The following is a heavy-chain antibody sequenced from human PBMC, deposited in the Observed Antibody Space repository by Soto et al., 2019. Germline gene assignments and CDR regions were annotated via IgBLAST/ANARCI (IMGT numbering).Heavy chain of an antibody. CDR1: GGTFSSYA. Sequence: SVKVSCNASGGTFSSYAISWVRQAPGQGLEWMGGIIPIFGTANYAQKFQGRVTITADKSTSTAYMELSSLRSEDTAVYYCASIAAAGYNWFDPWGQGTLVTSPQ. CDR2: IIPIFGTA. D-gene: IGHD6-13*01. CDR3: ASIAAAGYNWFDP. V-gene: IGHV1-69*06. J-gene: IGHJ5*02.